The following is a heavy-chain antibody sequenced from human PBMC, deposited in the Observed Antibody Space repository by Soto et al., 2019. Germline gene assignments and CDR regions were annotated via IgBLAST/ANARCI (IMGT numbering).Heavy chain of an antibody. CDR3: ALSPYDWNYFNWFDP. V-gene: IGHV2-5*02. Sequence: QITLKESGPTLVKPTQTLTLTCTFSGFSLSTSGVGVGWIRQPPGKALEWLALIYWDDDKRYSPSLNSRLTITKDTSKNQVVLTMTNMDPVDTATYYCALSPYDWNYFNWFDPWGQGTLVTVSP. CDR1: GFSLSTSGVG. J-gene: IGHJ5*02. CDR2: IYWDDDK. D-gene: IGHD1-7*01.